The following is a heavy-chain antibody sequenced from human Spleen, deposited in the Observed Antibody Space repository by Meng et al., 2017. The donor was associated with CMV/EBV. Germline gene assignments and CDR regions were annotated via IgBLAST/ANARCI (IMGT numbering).Heavy chain of an antibody. J-gene: IGHJ6*02. V-gene: IGHV6-1*01. D-gene: IGHD3-10*01. Sequence: SETLSLTCAISGGSVSSNSAAWMWIRQSPSRGLEWLGRTYYKSKWYDDYAVSVKSRITISPDTSANQFSLRLKSVTPEDTAVYYCARVPISLVRGIILDYYGMDVWGQGTTVTVSS. CDR3: ARVPISLVRGIILDYYGMDV. CDR2: TYYKSKWYD. CDR1: GGSVSSNSAA.